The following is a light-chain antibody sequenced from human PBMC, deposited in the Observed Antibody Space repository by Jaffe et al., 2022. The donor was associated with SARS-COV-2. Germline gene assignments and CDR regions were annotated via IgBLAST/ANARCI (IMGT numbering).Light chain of an antibody. CDR3: QQSYGTPLT. CDR2: TAS. Sequence: TQLTQSPSSLSASIGDRVSITCRASQNIGKSLNWYQQKPGEAPKLLIHTASSLQSGVPPRFSGAGTGTDFTLTINNLQPEDVATYSCQQSYGTPLTFGGGTKVEIK. CDR1: QNIGKS. V-gene: IGKV1-39*01. J-gene: IGKJ4*01.